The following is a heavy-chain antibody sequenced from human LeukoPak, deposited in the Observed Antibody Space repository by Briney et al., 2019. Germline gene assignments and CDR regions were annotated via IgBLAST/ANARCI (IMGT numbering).Heavy chain of an antibody. D-gene: IGHD2-2*02. J-gene: IGHJ3*02. CDR1: GGSFSGYY. CDR2: INHSGST. CDR3: ARDCSSTSCYREMYAFDI. Sequence: SETLSLTCAVYGGSFSGYYWSWIRQPPGKGLEWIGEINHSGSTNYNPSLKSRVTISVDTSKNQFSLKLSSVTAADTAVYYCARDCSSTSCYREMYAFDIWGQGTMVTVSS. V-gene: IGHV4-34*01.